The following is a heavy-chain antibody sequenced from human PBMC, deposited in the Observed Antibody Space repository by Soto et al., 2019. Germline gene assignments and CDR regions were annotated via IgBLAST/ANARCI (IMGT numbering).Heavy chain of an antibody. D-gene: IGHD2-2*01. Sequence: SVKVSCKASGGTFSSYAISWVRQAPGQGLEWMGGIIPIFGTANYAQKFQGRVTITADESTSTAYMELSSLRSEDTAVYYCAIGLILGYCSSTSCPYFDYWGQGTLVTVSS. CDR2: IIPIFGTA. J-gene: IGHJ4*02. V-gene: IGHV1-69*13. CDR3: AIGLILGYCSSTSCPYFDY. CDR1: GGTFSSYA.